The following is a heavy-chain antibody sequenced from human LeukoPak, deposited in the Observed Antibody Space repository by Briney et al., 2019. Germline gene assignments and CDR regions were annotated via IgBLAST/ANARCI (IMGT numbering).Heavy chain of an antibody. CDR1: GFTFSNAW. J-gene: IGHJ4*02. Sequence: GGSLRLSCAASGFTFSNAWMSWVRQGPGKGLEWVGRIKSKTDGGTTDYAAPVKGRFTISRDDSKNTLYVQMNSLKTEDTAVYYCITDENYYDSSGYYYRDYWGQGTLVTVSS. CDR3: ITDENYYDSSGYYYRDY. V-gene: IGHV3-15*01. CDR2: IKSKTDGGTT. D-gene: IGHD3-22*01.